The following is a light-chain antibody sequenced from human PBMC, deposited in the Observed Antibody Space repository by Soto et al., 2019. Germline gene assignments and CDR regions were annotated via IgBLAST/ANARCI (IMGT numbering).Light chain of an antibody. CDR3: QQYNDWPRT. CDR2: GAS. CDR1: HSVSTY. Sequence: TVLTQSPATLSLSPGEGATLSCRASHSVSTYLAWYQQKPGQAPRLLIYGASNRATGIPDRFSGSGSGTEFTLTISSLQSEDFAVYYCQQYNDWPRTFGQGTKVDIK. V-gene: IGKV3D-15*01. J-gene: IGKJ1*01.